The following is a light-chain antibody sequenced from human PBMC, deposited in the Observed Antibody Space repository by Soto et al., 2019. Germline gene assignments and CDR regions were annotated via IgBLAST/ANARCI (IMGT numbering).Light chain of an antibody. CDR3: QQYNKWRPQR. V-gene: IGKV3-15*01. J-gene: IGKJ4*02. Sequence: EIVMTQSPATLSVSPGERATLSCRASQSVCSNLAWFQQKPGQAPTLLLYGASTSATGITAKFRGSESGTEFTLTISSVQSQEFARYYCQQYNKWRPQRFRGGVKGDIK. CDR1: QSVCSN. CDR2: GAS.